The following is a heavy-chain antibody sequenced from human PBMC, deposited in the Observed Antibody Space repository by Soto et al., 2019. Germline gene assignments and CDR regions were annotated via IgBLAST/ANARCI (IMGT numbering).Heavy chain of an antibody. D-gene: IGHD5-18*01. V-gene: IGHV4-59*01. J-gene: IGHJ6*02. CDR2: IYYSGST. Sequence: PSETLSLTCTVSGGSISSYYWSWIRQPPGKGLEWIGYIYYSGSTNYNPSLKSRVTISVDTSKNQFSLKLSSVTAADTAVYYCARGGYSYTYYYYGMDVWGQGTTVPVSS. CDR3: ARGGYSYTYYYYGMDV. CDR1: GGSISSYY.